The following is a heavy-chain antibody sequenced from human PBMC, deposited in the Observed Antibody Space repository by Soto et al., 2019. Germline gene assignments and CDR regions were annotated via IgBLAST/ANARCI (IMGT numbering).Heavy chain of an antibody. Sequence: SETLSLTCTVSGGSISTSYWSWIRQPPGKGLEWIEYVYFSGSTSYSPSLESRVTMSLDTSKNQVSLNLTSVTAADTAVYYCARSKRRGGSSIFDYWGQGTLVTVSS. CDR1: GGSISTSY. CDR3: ARSKRRGGSSIFDY. D-gene: IGHD6-19*01. V-gene: IGHV4-59*12. J-gene: IGHJ4*02. CDR2: VYFSGST.